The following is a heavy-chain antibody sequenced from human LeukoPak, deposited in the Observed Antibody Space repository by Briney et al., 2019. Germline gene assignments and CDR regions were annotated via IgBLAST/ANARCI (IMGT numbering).Heavy chain of an antibody. CDR2: ISSSSSYI. V-gene: IGHV3-21*04. CDR3: AKDGTYYYDSSGYWGYFDY. D-gene: IGHD3-22*01. CDR1: GFTFSSYS. J-gene: IGHJ4*02. Sequence: KPGGSLRLSCAASGFTFSSYSMNWVRQAPGKGLEWVSSISSSSSYIYYADSVKGRFTISRDNAKNSLYLKMNSLRAEDTALYYCAKDGTYYYDSSGYWGYFDYWGQGTLVTVSS.